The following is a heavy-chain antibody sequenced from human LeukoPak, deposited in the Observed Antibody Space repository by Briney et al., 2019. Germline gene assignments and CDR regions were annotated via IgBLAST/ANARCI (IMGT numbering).Heavy chain of an antibody. V-gene: IGHV4-34*01. CDR2: INHSGST. CDR3: ARGWYSSSKFDY. CDR1: GGSLSGYY. J-gene: IGHJ4*02. D-gene: IGHD6-13*01. Sequence: SETLSLTCAVYGGSLSGYYWSWIRQPPGKGLEWIGEINHSGSTNYNPSLKSRVTISVDTSKNQFSLKLGSVTAADTAVYYCARGWYSSSKFDYWGQGTLVTVSS.